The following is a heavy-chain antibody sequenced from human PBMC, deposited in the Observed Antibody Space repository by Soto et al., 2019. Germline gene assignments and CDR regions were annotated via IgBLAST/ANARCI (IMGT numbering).Heavy chain of an antibody. V-gene: IGHV3-30-3*01. CDR1: GFTFSSYA. Sequence: PGGSLRLSCAASGFTFSSYAMHWVRQAPGKGLEWVAVISYDGSNKYYADSVKGRFTISRDNSKNTLYLQMNSLRAEDTAVYYCARETYYYDSSGYSGDFQHWGQGTQVTVSS. CDR3: ARETYYYDSSGYSGDFQH. CDR2: ISYDGSNK. D-gene: IGHD3-22*01. J-gene: IGHJ1*01.